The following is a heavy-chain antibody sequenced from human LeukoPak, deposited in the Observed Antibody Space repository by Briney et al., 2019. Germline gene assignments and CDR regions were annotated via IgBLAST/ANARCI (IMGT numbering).Heavy chain of an antibody. CDR1: GYTFTSYG. D-gene: IGHD3/OR15-3a*01. J-gene: IGHJ3*02. CDR2: IIPIFGTA. Sequence: ASVKVSCKASGYTFTSYGISWVRQAPGQGLEWMGGIIPIFGTANYAQKFQGRVTITADKSTSTAYMELSSLRSEDTAVYYCASSIDDFDAFDIWGQGTMVTVSS. V-gene: IGHV1-69*06. CDR3: ASSIDDFDAFDI.